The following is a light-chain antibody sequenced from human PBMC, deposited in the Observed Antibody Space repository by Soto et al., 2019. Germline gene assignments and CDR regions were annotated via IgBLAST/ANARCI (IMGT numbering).Light chain of an antibody. CDR1: SGSIANNY. V-gene: IGLV6-57*04. CDR3: CSFAGSHTSPA. J-gene: IGLJ1*01. CDR2: ENN. Sequence: NFMLTQPHSVSESPGKTLSISCTRSSGSIANNYVQWYQQRPGSAPTTVIYENNQRLSGVPDRFSGSTDGSSNSASLTISGLQTDDEADYYCCSFAGSHTSPAFGGGTKLTVL.